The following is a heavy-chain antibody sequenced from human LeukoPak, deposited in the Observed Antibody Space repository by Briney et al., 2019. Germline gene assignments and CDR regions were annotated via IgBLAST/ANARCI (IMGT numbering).Heavy chain of an antibody. J-gene: IGHJ3*02. CDR1: GGSISSYY. CDR2: IYYSGST. CDR3: ASSNNGDHDLDGAFDI. V-gene: IGHV4-59*08. D-gene: IGHD4-17*01. Sequence: SEPVSLTCTVSGGSISSYYWSWIRQPPGKGLEWIGYIYYSGSTNYNPSLKSRVTISVDTSKNQFALKVSSVTAADTAVYYCASSNNGDHDLDGAFDIWGQGTMGTI.